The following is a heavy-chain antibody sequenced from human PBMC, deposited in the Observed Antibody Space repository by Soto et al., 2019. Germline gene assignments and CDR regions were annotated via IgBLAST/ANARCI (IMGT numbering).Heavy chain of an antibody. CDR2: IIPIFGTA. CDR1: GGTFSSYA. CDR3: ARDLPGYYYYYGMDV. J-gene: IGHJ6*02. V-gene: IGHV1-69*13. Sequence: SVKVSCKASGGTFSSYAISWVRQAPGQGLEWMGGIIPIFGTANYARKFQGRVTITADESTSTAYMELSSLRSEDTAVYYCARDLPGYYYYYGMDVWGQGTTVTVSS.